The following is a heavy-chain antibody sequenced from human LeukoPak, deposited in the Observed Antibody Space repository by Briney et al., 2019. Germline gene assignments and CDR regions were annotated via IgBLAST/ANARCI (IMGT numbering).Heavy chain of an antibody. CDR1: GFTFSSYG. D-gene: IGHD3-10*01. J-gene: IGHJ4*02. V-gene: IGHV3-30*18. CDR3: AKPYYYGSRSYMDY. CDR2: ISYDGSNT. Sequence: GRSLRLSCAASGFTFSSYGMHWVRQTPGKGLEWVAVISYDGSNTYYADSVKGRFTISRDNSKNMLYLQMNSLRAEDTAVYYCAKPYYYGSRSYMDYWGQGTLVTVSS.